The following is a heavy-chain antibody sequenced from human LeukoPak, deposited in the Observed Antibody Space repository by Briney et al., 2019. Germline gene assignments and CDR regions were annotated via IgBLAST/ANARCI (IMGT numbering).Heavy chain of an antibody. D-gene: IGHD3/OR15-3a*01. CDR1: GFTFISYS. CDR3: ARSPERLGQGYLDS. J-gene: IGHJ4*02. V-gene: IGHV3-30*04. CDR2: ISYHGSNK. Sequence: GGSLRLSCAASGFTFISYSMHWVRQAPGKGLEWLTLISYHGSNKEYTDSVKGRFTISRDNSKNTLFLQMNSLRPEDTAIYFCARSPERLGQGYLDSWGEGTLVTVSS.